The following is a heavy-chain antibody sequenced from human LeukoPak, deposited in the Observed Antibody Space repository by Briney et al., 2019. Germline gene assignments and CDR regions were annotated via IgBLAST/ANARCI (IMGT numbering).Heavy chain of an antibody. D-gene: IGHD2-2*01. CDR2: IKSKTDGGTT. Sequence: GGSLRLSCAASGFTFSNAWMSWVRQAPGKGLEWVGRIKSKTDGGTTDHAAPVKGRFTISRDDSKTTLYLQMNSLKTEDTAAYYCITCPMGYCSVSSCYAYFDHWGQGTLVTVSS. V-gene: IGHV3-15*01. CDR1: GFTFSNAW. CDR3: ITCPMGYCSVSSCYAYFDH. J-gene: IGHJ4*02.